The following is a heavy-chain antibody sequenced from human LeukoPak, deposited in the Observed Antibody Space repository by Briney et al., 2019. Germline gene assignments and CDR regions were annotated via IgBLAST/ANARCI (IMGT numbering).Heavy chain of an antibody. D-gene: IGHD3-16*01. CDR2: INHNGNVN. CDR1: GFSFSENW. Sequence: GGSLRLSCAASGFSFSENWMSWARQAPGKGLEWVASINHNGNVNYYVDSVKGRFTISRDNAKNSLYLQMSNLRAEDTAVYFCARGGGLDVWGQGATVTVSS. V-gene: IGHV3-7*03. J-gene: IGHJ6*02. CDR3: ARGGGLDV.